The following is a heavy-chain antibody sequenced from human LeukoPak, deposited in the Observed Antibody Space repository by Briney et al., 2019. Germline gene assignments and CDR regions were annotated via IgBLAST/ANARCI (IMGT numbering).Heavy chain of an antibody. CDR3: AKDPFSYSWSFLITAYFQH. CDR2: IRYDGSNK. Sequence: PGGSLRLSCAASGFTFNYYGMNWVRQAPGRGLEWLAFIRYDGSNKYYADSVKGRFTISRDNSKNTLYLQMNSLRAEDTAVYYCAKDPFSYSWSFLITAYFQHWGQGTLVTVSS. J-gene: IGHJ1*01. V-gene: IGHV3-30*02. D-gene: IGHD5-18*01. CDR1: GFTFNYYG.